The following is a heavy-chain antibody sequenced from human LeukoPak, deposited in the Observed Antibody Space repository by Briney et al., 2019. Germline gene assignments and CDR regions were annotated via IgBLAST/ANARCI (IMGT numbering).Heavy chain of an antibody. Sequence: PSETLSLTCTVSGGSFSSSSYYWGWIRQPPGKELEWIGSMYYSGSTYYNASLRSRVTISVDTSKNQFSLKLSSVTAADTAVYYCARHFDRDGYKSNAFDIWGQGTMVTVSS. V-gene: IGHV4-39*01. CDR2: MYYSGST. J-gene: IGHJ3*02. CDR1: GGSFSSSSYY. CDR3: ARHFDRDGYKSNAFDI. D-gene: IGHD5-24*01.